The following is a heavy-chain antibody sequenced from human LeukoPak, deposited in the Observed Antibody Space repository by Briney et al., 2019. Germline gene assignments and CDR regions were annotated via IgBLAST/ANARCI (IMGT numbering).Heavy chain of an antibody. CDR1: GGSISSYY. CDR3: AREFLEYSSGWPYYFDY. CDR2: IYYSGST. Sequence: PSETLSLTCTVSGGSISSYYWSWTRQPPGKGLEWIGYIYYSGSTNYNPSLKSRVTISVDTSKNQFSLKLSSVTAADTAVYYCAREFLEYSSGWPYYFDYWGQGTLVTVSS. J-gene: IGHJ4*02. V-gene: IGHV4-59*01. D-gene: IGHD6-19*01.